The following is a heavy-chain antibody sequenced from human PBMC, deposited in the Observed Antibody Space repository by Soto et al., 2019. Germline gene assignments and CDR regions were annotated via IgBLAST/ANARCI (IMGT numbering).Heavy chain of an antibody. J-gene: IGHJ6*03. CDR3: ARLGYCSSTSCSYYYYYMDV. D-gene: IGHD2-2*01. CDR1: GFTFSSYW. Sequence: PGGSLRLSCAASGFTFSSYWMHWVRQAPGKGLVWVSRINSDGSSTSYADSVKGRFTISRDNAKNTLYLQMNSLRAEDTAVYYCARLGYCSSTSCSYYYYYMDVWGKGTTVTVSS. V-gene: IGHV3-74*01. CDR2: INSDGSST.